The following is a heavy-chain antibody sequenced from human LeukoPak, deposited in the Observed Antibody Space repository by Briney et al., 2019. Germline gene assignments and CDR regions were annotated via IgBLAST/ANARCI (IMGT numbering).Heavy chain of an antibody. CDR1: GFTFSSYG. V-gene: IGHV3-30*18. CDR3: AKDPYQLLSTPDY. D-gene: IGHD2-2*01. CDR2: ISYDGSNK. J-gene: IGHJ4*02. Sequence: GSLRPSCAASGFTFSSYGMHWVRQAPGKGLEWVAVISYDGSNKYYADSVKGRFTISRDNSKNTLYLQMNSLRAEDTAVYYCAKDPYQLLSTPDYWGQGTLVTVPS.